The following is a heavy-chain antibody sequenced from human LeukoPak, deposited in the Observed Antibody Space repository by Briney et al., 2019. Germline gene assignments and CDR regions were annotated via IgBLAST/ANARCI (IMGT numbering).Heavy chain of an antibody. D-gene: IGHD2-2*01. Sequence: ASVKVSCKASGYTFTSYYMHWVRQAPGQGLEWMGIINPSGGSTSYAQKLQGRVTMTTDTSTSTAYMELRSLRSDDTAVYYCARVFSNTLGSISRFSAWFDPWGQGTLVTVSS. V-gene: IGHV1-46*01. CDR3: ARVFSNTLGSISRFSAWFDP. CDR2: INPSGGST. J-gene: IGHJ5*02. CDR1: GYTFTSYY.